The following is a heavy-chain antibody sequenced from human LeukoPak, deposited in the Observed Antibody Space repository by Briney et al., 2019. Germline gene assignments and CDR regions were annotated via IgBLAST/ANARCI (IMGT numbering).Heavy chain of an antibody. CDR2: ISGSSSYI. D-gene: IGHD2-15*01. CDR1: GFTFSSHS. V-gene: IGHV3-21*01. CDR3: ARWGYCSGGNCYIDY. Sequence: GESLRLSCAASGFTFSSHSFNWVRQAPGKGLEWVSSISGSSSYIYYADSLKGRFTISRDDAKNSLFLQMNSLRAEDTAVYYCARWGYCSGGNCYIDYWGQGTLVTVSS. J-gene: IGHJ4*02.